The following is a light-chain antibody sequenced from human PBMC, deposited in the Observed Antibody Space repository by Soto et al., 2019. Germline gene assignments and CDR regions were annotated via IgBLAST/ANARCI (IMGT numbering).Light chain of an antibody. Sequence: EVVMPQYPATLSVSPGESATLSCMASHYISSSKLAWYQQKPGQAPSLLMYGASNRATGVPVRFSGSGSGTEFTLTVSSLEPEDFAVYYCQQRNSWPPTFTFGQGTLLEI. CDR2: GAS. CDR1: HYISSSK. V-gene: IGKV3-15*01. J-gene: IGKJ5*01. CDR3: QQRNSWPPTFT.